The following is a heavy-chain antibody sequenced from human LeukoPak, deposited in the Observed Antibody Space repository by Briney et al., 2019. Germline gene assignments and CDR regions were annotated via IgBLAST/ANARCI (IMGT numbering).Heavy chain of an antibody. CDR2: IYPGDSDT. D-gene: IGHD2-15*01. J-gene: IGHJ3*02. V-gene: IGHV5-51*01. CDR3: ASNTIGHCSGDTCSEHSFDI. CDR1: GYSFSNYW. Sequence: GESLKISCKGSGYSFSNYWIGWVRQMPGRGLEWMGIIYPGDSDTRYSPSFQGQVTISADKSINTAYLQWSSLKASDTATYYCASNTIGHCSGDTCSEHSFDIWGQGTMVTVSS.